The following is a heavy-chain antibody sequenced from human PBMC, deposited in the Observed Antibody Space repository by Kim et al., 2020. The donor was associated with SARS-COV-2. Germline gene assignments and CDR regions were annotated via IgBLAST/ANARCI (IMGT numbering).Heavy chain of an antibody. J-gene: IGHJ6*02. Sequence: GGSLRLSCAASGFTFDDYAMHWVRQAPGKGLEWVSLISGYGGSTYYADSVKGRFTISRDNSKNSLYLQMNSLRTEDTALYYCAKDKGSWDNYYYGMDVWGQGTTVTVSS. CDR2: ISGYGGST. CDR1: GFTFDDYA. CDR3: AKDKGSWDNYYYGMDV. D-gene: IGHD1-26*01. V-gene: IGHV3-43*02.